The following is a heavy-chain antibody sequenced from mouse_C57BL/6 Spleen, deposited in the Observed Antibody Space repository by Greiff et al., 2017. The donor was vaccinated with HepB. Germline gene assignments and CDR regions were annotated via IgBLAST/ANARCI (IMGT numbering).Heavy chain of an antibody. CDR1: GYAFSSYW. D-gene: IGHD1-1*01. Sequence: VKLQESGAELVKPGASVKISCKASGYAFSSYWMNWVKQRPGKGLEWIGQIYPGDGDTNYNGKFKGKATLTADKSSSTAYMQLSSLTSEDSAVYFCARSLHYYGSNYWGQGTTLTVSS. V-gene: IGHV1-80*01. CDR2: IYPGDGDT. J-gene: IGHJ2*01. CDR3: ARSLHYYGSNY.